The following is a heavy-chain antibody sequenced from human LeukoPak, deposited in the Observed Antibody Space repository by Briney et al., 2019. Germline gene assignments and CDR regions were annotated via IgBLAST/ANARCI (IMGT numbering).Heavy chain of an antibody. CDR3: AKAGGPYDSSGYYGY. V-gene: IGHV3-23*01. J-gene: IGHJ4*02. CDR2: ISGSGGST. Sequence: PGGSLRLSCAASGFTFSSYAMSWVRQAPGKGLEWVSAISGSGGSTYYADSVKGRFTISRDNSKNTLYLQMNSLRAEDTAVYYCAKAGGPYDSSGYYGYWGQGTLVTVSS. D-gene: IGHD3-22*01. CDR1: GFTFSSYA.